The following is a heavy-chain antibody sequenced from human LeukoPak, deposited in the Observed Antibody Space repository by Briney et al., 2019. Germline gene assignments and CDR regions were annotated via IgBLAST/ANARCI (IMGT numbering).Heavy chain of an antibody. Sequence: GASVKVSCKASRGTFSSYAISWVRQAPGQGLEWMGGIIPIFGTANYAQKFQGRVKITADESTSTAYTELSSLRSDDTAVYYCARDRRGRYCSSISCYLGCFDPWGQGTLVTVSS. CDR3: ARDRRGRYCSSISCYLGCFDP. D-gene: IGHD2-2*01. CDR1: RGTFSSYA. CDR2: IIPIFGTA. V-gene: IGHV1-69*13. J-gene: IGHJ5*02.